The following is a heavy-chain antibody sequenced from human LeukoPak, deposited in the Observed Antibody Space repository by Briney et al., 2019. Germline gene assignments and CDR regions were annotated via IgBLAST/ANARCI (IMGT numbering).Heavy chain of an antibody. J-gene: IGHJ6*02. V-gene: IGHV1-69*01. D-gene: IGHD2-15*01. Sequence: KVSCKASGGTFSSYAISWVRQAPGQGLEWMGGIIPIFGTANYAQKFQGRVTITAYESTSTAYMELSSLRSEDTAVYYCARGAPSYCSGGSCSPYYYGMDVWGQGTTVTVSS. CDR2: IIPIFGTA. CDR3: ARGAPSYCSGGSCSPYYYGMDV. CDR1: GGTFSSYA.